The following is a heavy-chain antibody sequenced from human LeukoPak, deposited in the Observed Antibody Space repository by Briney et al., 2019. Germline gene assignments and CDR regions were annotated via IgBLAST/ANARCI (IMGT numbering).Heavy chain of an antibody. J-gene: IGHJ4*02. V-gene: IGHV4-61*02. CDR3: ARDGSFDYYDTNGYNTPLDY. D-gene: IGHD3-22*01. CDR1: GGSIDSGSYY. Sequence: SSQTLSLACTVSGGSIDSGSYYWSWIRQPAGKELEWIGRIYTSGSTNYNPSLESRVTISVDTSKNQFSLRLTSVTAADTAVYYCARDGSFDYYDTNGYNTPLDYWGQGTLVTVSS. CDR2: IYTSGST.